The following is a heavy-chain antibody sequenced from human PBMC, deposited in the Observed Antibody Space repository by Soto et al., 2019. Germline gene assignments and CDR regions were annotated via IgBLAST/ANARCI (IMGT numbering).Heavy chain of an antibody. CDR1: GFSLSTSGVG. Sequence: QITLKESGPTLVKPTQTLTLTCTFSGFSLSTSGVGVGWIRQPPGKALEWLALIYWDDDKRYSPSLKSRLSITKDTSKNQVVLTMTNMDPVDTATYYCAHRPSYCSGGSCYSGFDYWGQGTLVTVSS. CDR2: IYWDDDK. D-gene: IGHD2-15*01. V-gene: IGHV2-5*02. CDR3: AHRPSYCSGGSCYSGFDY. J-gene: IGHJ4*02.